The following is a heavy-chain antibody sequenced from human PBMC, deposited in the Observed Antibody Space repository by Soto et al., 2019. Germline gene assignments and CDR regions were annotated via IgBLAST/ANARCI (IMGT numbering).Heavy chain of an antibody. J-gene: IGHJ6*03. Sequence: PSETLSLTCTVSGGSISSYYWSWIRQPPGKGLEWIGYIYYSGSTNYNPSLKSRVTISVDTSKNQFSLKLSSVTAADTAVYYCARGFWSGYYLYYYYYYMDVWGKGTTVTVSS. V-gene: IGHV4-59*01. CDR1: GGSISSYY. D-gene: IGHD3-3*01. CDR2: IYYSGST. CDR3: ARGFWSGYYLYYYYYYMDV.